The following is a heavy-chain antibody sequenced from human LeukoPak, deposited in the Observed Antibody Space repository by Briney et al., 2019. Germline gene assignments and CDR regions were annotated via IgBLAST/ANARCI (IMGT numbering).Heavy chain of an antibody. V-gene: IGHV1-69*13. J-gene: IGHJ5*02. CDR3: AVHSGSYYAAFDD. D-gene: IGHD1-26*01. CDR1: GGTFSSYA. CDR2: IIPIFGTA. Sequence: SVTVSCKASGGTFSSYAISWVRQAPGQGLEWMGGIIPIFGTANYAQKFQGRVTITADESTSTAYMELSSLRSEDTAVYYCAVHSGSYYAAFDDWGQGTLVTVSS.